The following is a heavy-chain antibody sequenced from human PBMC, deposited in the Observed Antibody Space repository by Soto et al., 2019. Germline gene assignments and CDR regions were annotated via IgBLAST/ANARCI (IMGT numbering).Heavy chain of an antibody. Sequence: GASVKVSCKASGCTFSSYAISWVRQAPGQGLEWMGGIIPIFGTANYAQKFQGRVTITADESTSTAYMELSSLRSEDTAVYYCARADYIAVAGTWENFDYWGQGTLVTVSS. CDR1: GCTFSSYA. CDR2: IIPIFGTA. V-gene: IGHV1-69*13. CDR3: ARADYIAVAGTWENFDY. D-gene: IGHD6-19*01. J-gene: IGHJ4*02.